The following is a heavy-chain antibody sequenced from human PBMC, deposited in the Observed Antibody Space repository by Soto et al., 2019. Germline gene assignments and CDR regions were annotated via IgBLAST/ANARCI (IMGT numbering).Heavy chain of an antibody. J-gene: IGHJ4*02. CDR1: GATFSISV. CDR3: ARDLGGGYEPGDY. V-gene: IGHV1-69*12. CDR2: IISMFGTP. Sequence: QVQLVQSGAELKKPGSSVTVSCRASGATFSISVFNWVRQAPGQGLEWMGGIISMFGTPNYSQKFQGRVTISADESTSTGYMELNNLRSDDPAMYYCARDLGGGYEPGDYWGQGTQVTVSS. D-gene: IGHD5-12*01.